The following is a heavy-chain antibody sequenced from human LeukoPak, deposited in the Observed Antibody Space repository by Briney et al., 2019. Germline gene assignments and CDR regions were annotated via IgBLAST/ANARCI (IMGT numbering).Heavy chain of an antibody. CDR2: KSYEGSNK. CDR1: GFTFSGYA. Sequence: GGSLRLSCAASGFTFSGYAMHWVRQAPGKGLEWVAVKSYEGSNKDYADSVKGRFTISRDNSKNTLFLQMNSLRAEDTAVYYCARAPADYADYYFDYWGQGTLVTVS. CDR3: ARAPADYADYYFDY. J-gene: IGHJ4*02. D-gene: IGHD4-17*01. V-gene: IGHV3-30*04.